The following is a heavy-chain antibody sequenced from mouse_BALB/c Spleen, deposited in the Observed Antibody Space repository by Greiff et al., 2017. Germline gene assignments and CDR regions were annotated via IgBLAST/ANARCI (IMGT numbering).Heavy chain of an antibody. CDR2: ISSGGSYT. J-gene: IGHJ4*01. CDR3: ARRGLRRGDAMDD. CDR1: GFTFSSYA. Sequence: EVKLVESGGGLVKPGGSLKLSCAASGFTFSSYAMSWVRQTPEKRLEWVATISSGGSYTYYPDSVKGRFTISRDNAKNTLYLQMSSLRSEDTAMYYCARRGLRRGDAMDDWGQGTSVTVAS. D-gene: IGHD2-4*01. V-gene: IGHV5-9-3*01.